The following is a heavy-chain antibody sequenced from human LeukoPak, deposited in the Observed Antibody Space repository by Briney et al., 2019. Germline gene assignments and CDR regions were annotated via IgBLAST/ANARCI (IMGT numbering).Heavy chain of an antibody. J-gene: IGHJ4*02. CDR1: GFTFSSYN. D-gene: IGHD6-19*01. CDR3: ARDPVPYSSGWYYFDY. Sequence: PGGSLRLSCAASGFTFSSYNMNWVRQAPGKGLEWVSSITSSTIYIYYAGSVKGRFTISRDNAKNSLYLQMNSLRAEDTAVYYCARDPVPYSSGWYYFDYWGQGTLVTVSS. CDR2: ITSSTIYI. V-gene: IGHV3-21*01.